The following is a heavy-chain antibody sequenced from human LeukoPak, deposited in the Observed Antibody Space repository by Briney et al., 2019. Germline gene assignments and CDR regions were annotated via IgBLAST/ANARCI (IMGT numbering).Heavy chain of an antibody. D-gene: IGHD2-15*01. CDR1: GGSVSSNSAA. CDR2: TYYRSKWYN. V-gene: IGHV6-1*01. CDR3: AFGYCSGGSCYSGNWFDP. J-gene: IGHJ5*02. Sequence: SQTLSLTCAISGGSVSSNSAAWNWIRQSPSRGLEWLGRTYYRSKWYNDYAVSVKSRITINPDTSKNQFSLQLNSVTPEDTAVYYCAFGYCSGGSCYSGNWFDPWGQGTLVTVSS.